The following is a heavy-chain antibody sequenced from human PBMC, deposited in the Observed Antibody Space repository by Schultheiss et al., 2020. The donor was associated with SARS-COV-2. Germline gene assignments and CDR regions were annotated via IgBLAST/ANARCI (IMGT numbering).Heavy chain of an antibody. CDR2: IKHDGSEK. Sequence: GESLKISCAASGFTFSTYWMTWVRQAPGKGLEWVANIKHDGSEKTYVNSVKGRFTISRDNAKNSLYLQMNSLRAEDTAVYYCAREWGDWGQGTLVTVSS. V-gene: IGHV3-7*01. D-gene: IGHD3-16*01. CDR1: GFTFSTYW. CDR3: AREWGD. J-gene: IGHJ4*02.